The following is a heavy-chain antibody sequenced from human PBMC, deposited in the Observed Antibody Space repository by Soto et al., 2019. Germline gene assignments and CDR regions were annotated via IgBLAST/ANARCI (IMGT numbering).Heavy chain of an antibody. Sequence: QVQLVESGGGVVQPGRSLRLSCVASGFTFSDDGMHWVRQAPGKGLEWVAVIWYDGSNKYYGDSVKGRFTISRDNSKNTLYLQMNSLRAADTAVYYCARDEDYYGSGTYYNYGMDVWGQGTTVTVSS. D-gene: IGHD3-10*01. V-gene: IGHV3-33*01. CDR2: IWYDGSNK. CDR1: GFTFSDDG. CDR3: ARDEDYYGSGTYYNYGMDV. J-gene: IGHJ6*02.